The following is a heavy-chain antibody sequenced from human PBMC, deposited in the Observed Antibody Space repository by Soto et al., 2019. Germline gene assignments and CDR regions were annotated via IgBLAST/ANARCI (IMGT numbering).Heavy chain of an antibody. CDR1: GFTFSSYA. CDR2: ISYDGSNK. CDR3: ARTTFDY. D-gene: IGHD4-17*01. V-gene: IGHV3-30-3*01. J-gene: IGHJ4*02. Sequence: LRLSCAASGFTFSSYAMHWVRQAPGKGLEWVAVISYDGSNKYYADSVKGRFTISRDNSKNTLYLQMNSLRAEDTAVYYCARTTFDYWGQGTLVTVSS.